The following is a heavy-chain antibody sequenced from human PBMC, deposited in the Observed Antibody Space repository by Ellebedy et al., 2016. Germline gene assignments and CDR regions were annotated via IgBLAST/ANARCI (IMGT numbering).Heavy chain of an antibody. CDR1: GFTFSSFD. D-gene: IGHD3-3*01. V-gene: IGHV3-13*04. J-gene: IGHJ6*04. CDR2: FGTAGDT. Sequence: GESLKISXAASGFTFSSFDMHWVRQSTGKGLEWVSAFGTAGDTYYADSVKGRFTISREDAKNSLYLEMNSLRAEDTAVYYCANSLRFLELDVWGKGTTVTVSS. CDR3: ANSLRFLELDV.